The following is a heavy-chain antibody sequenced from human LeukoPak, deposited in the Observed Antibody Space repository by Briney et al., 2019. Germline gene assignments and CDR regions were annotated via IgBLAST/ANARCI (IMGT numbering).Heavy chain of an antibody. J-gene: IGHJ4*02. V-gene: IGHV3-21*06. CDR1: GFTFSTYS. CDR2: ISRSSSSI. Sequence: GGSLRLSCAASGFTFSTYSMIWVRQAPGKGLEWVSSISRSSSSISYADSVRGRFTISRDNANNLLYLQMNSLRAEDTAVYYCARDNYDDSTFDYWGQGTLVTVSS. D-gene: IGHD3-3*01. CDR3: ARDNYDDSTFDY.